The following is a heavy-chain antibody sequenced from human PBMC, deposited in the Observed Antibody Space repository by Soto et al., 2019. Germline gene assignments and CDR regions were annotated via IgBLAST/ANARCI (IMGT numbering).Heavy chain of an antibody. CDR1: GFTFDYYA. CDR2: ISWNSGSI. D-gene: IGHD3-9*01. J-gene: IGHJ6*02. CDR3: AKVAGALVGGMDV. V-gene: IGHV3-9*01. Sequence: GGSLRLSCAASGFTFDYYAMHWVRQAPGKGLEWVSGISWNSGSIGYADSVKGRFTISRDNARNSLYLQMNSLRAEDTALYYCAKVAGALVGGMDVWGQGTTVTAP.